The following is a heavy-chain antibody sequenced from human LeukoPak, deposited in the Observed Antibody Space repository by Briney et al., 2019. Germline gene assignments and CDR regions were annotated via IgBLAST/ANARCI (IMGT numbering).Heavy chain of an antibody. V-gene: IGHV3-23*01. CDR3: AKGSLWSGTNWFDP. CDR1: AFTFSNYA. D-gene: IGHD3-3*01. J-gene: IGHJ5*02. CDR2: ITGSGGST. Sequence: GGSLRLSCAASAFTFSNYAMSWVRQSPGKGLEWVSAITGSGGSTFYADSVRGRFTISRDNSKNTLYLQMNSLRAEDTAVYYCAKGSLWSGTNWFDPWGQGTLVTVSS.